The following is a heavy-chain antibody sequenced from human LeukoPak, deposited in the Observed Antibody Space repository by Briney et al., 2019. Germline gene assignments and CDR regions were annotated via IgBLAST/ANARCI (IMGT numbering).Heavy chain of an antibody. J-gene: IGHJ6*03. CDR3: ARAPIIAARLYYYYMNV. CDR2: INHSGST. D-gene: IGHD6-6*01. V-gene: IGHV4-34*01. Sequence: SETLSLTCAVYGGSFSGYYWSWIRQPPGKGLEWIGEINHSGSTNYNPSLKSRVTISVDTSKNQFSLKLSSVTAADTAVYYCARAPIIAARLYYYYMNVWGKGTTVTVSS. CDR1: GGSFSGYY.